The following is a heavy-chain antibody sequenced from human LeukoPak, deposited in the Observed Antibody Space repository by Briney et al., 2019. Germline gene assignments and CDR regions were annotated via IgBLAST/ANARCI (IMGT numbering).Heavy chain of an antibody. CDR3: ARGLTYYFDSSGYYVTDAFDI. V-gene: IGHV4-59*01. D-gene: IGHD3-22*01. J-gene: IGHJ3*02. CDR1: GGSISSYY. Sequence: ETLSLTCTVSGGSISSYYWSWIRQPPGKGLEWIGYIYYSGSTNYNPSLKSRVTISVDTSKNQFSLKLTSVTAADTAVYYCARGLTYYFDSSGYYVTDAFDIWGQGTMVTVSS. CDR2: IYYSGST.